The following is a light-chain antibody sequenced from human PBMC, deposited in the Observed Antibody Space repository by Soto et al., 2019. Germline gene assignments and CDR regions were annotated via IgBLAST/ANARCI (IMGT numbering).Light chain of an antibody. CDR1: SSDVGAYNY. Sequence: QSALAQPASLSGSPGQSITISCTGTSSDVGAYNYVSWYQQHPGKAPKLIIYDVTNRPSGVSDRFSGSKSGNTASLTISGLQAEDEADYHCSSHTTTSALDIFGGGT. J-gene: IGLJ2*01. CDR3: SSHTTTSALDI. V-gene: IGLV2-14*01. CDR2: DVT.